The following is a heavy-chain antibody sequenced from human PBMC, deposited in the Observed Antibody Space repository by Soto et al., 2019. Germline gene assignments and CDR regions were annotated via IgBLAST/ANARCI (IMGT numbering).Heavy chain of an antibody. V-gene: IGHV1-18*01. Sequence: APVKVSCKASGYTITSYGISWVRQAPGQGLEWMGWISAYNGNTNYVQKLQGRVTMTTDTSTSTAYMELRSLRSDDTAVYYCARDFLAADAFDIWGQGTMVTVSS. CDR2: ISAYNGNT. J-gene: IGHJ3*02. CDR1: GYTITSYG. CDR3: ARDFLAADAFDI.